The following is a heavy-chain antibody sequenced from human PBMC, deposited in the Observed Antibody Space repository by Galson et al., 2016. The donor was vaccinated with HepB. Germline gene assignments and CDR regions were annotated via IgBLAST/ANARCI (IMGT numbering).Heavy chain of an antibody. V-gene: IGHV3-33*01. CDR2: INHDGSNE. J-gene: IGHJ4*02. D-gene: IGHD6-19*01. Sequence: SLRLSCAASGFTFRSYDMHWVRQAPGKGLDWVAVINHDGSNEYYEDSVKGRLTISRDNAKNSLYLQMDSLRAEDTAVYYCTRDGSGWSAYWGQGTLVTVSS. CDR1: GFTFRSYD. CDR3: TRDGSGWSAY.